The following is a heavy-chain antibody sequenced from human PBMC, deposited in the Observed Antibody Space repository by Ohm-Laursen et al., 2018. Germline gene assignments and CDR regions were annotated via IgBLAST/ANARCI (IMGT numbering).Heavy chain of an antibody. CDR3: ARQRRAAADPYNWFDP. Sequence: SDTLSLTCIVSGGSISSGGYYWSWIRQHPGKGLEWIGYIYYSGSTYYNPSLKSRVTISVDTSKNQFSLKLISVTAADTAVYYWARQRRAAADPYNWFDPWGQGTLVTVSS. CDR1: GGSISSGGYY. J-gene: IGHJ5*02. V-gene: IGHV4-31*03. D-gene: IGHD6-13*01. CDR2: IYYSGST.